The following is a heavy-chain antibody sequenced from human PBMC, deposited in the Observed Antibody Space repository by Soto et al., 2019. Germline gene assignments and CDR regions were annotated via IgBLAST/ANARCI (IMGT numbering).Heavy chain of an antibody. J-gene: IGHJ4*02. CDR3: ARAPHLYISSFLFDY. CDR2: ISAYNGNT. V-gene: IGHV1-18*01. D-gene: IGHD2-21*01. Sequence: ASVKVSCKASGYTFTSYGISWVRQAPGQGLEWMGWISAYNGNTNYAQKLQGRVTMTTDTSTSTAYMELRSLRSDDTAVYYCARAPHLYISSFLFDYWGQGTLVTVSS. CDR1: GYTFTSYG.